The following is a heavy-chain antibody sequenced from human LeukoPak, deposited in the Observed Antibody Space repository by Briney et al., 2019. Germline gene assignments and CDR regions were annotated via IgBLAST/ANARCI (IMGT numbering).Heavy chain of an antibody. J-gene: IGHJ4*02. D-gene: IGHD3-22*01. CDR3: AKESFHYYDSSGYYFDY. Sequence: PGRSLRLSCAASGFTFSSYGMHRVRQAPGKGLEWVAVISYDGSNKYYADSVKGRFTISRDNSKNTLYLQMNSLRAEDTAVYYCAKESFHYYDSSGYYFDYWGQGTLVTVSS. V-gene: IGHV3-30*18. CDR1: GFTFSSYG. CDR2: ISYDGSNK.